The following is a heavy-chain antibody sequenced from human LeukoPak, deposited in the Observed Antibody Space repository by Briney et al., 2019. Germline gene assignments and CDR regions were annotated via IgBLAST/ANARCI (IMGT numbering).Heavy chain of an antibody. J-gene: IGHJ4*02. Sequence: GRSLRLSCAASGFTFSSYGMHWVRQAPGKGLEWVAVISYDGSNKYYADSVKGRFTISRDNSKNTLYLQMNSLRAEDTAVYYCAKGSNNYGDYSDYWGQGTLVTVSS. CDR1: GFTFSSYG. V-gene: IGHV3-30*18. CDR2: ISYDGSNK. CDR3: AKGSNNYGDYSDY. D-gene: IGHD4-17*01.